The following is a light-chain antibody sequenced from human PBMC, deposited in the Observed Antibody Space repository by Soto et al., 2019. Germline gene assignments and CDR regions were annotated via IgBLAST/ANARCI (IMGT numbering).Light chain of an antibody. CDR2: EVT. CDR1: SGDIGSYNR. V-gene: IGLV2-14*01. Sequence: QAVVTQPASVSGSPGQSITISCTGTSGDIGSYNRVSWYQQHPGNAPKLIIYEVTDRPSGVSNRFSGSKSGNTASLTISGRQAEDEAEYYCSSYTNINTRACVFGTGTKLTVL. J-gene: IGLJ1*01. CDR3: SSYTNINTRACV.